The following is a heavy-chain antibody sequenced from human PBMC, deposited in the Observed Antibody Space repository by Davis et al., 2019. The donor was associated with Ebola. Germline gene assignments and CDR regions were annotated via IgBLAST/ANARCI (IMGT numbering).Heavy chain of an antibody. CDR3: AKAPITMVRGVIIDY. V-gene: IGHV3-23*01. J-gene: IGHJ4*02. CDR2: ISGSGGST. Sequence: GESLKISCAASGFTFSSYAMSWVRQAPGKGLEWVSAISGSGGSTYYADSVKGRFTISRDNSKNTLYLQMNSLRAEDTAVYYCAKAPITMVRGVIIDYWGQGTLVTVSS. D-gene: IGHD3-10*01. CDR1: GFTFSSYA.